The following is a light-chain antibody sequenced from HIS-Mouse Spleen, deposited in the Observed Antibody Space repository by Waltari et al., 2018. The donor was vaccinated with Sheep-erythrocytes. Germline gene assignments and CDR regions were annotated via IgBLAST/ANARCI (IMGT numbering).Light chain of an antibody. J-gene: IGLJ2*01. CDR2: QDS. V-gene: IGLV3-1*01. Sequence: SYELNQPPSVSVSPGQTASITCSGDKLGDKYACWYQQKPGQSPVLVIYQDSKRPSGIPGRFSGSNSGNTATLTISGTQAMDEADYYCQAWDSSTVVFGGGTKLTVL. CDR1: KLGDKY. CDR3: QAWDSSTVV.